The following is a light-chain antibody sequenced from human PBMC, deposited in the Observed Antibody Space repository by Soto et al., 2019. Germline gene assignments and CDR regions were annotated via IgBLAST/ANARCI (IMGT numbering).Light chain of an antibody. CDR2: GAS. CDR3: RQYGSSPSYT. CDR1: QSVSSSSY. V-gene: IGKV3-20*01. J-gene: IGKJ2*01. Sequence: EIVLTQSPGTLSLSPGERATLSCRASQSVSSSSYLAWYQQKPGQAPRLLIYGASSRATGIPDRFSGSGSATDFTLTISRLEPEDFAVYYCRQYGSSPSYTFGQGTKLES.